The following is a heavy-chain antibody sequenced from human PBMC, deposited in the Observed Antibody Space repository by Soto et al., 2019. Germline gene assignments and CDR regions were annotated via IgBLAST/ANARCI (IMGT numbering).Heavy chain of an antibody. J-gene: IGHJ4*02. CDR3: ARAKVVYDSRGYVPY. CDR2: IIPIFGTA. Sequence: SVKVSCKASGGPFSSYAISWVRQAPGQGLEWMGGIIPIFGTANYAQKFQGRVTITADESTSTAYMELSSLRSEDTAVYYCARAKVVYDSRGYVPYWGQGTMVTVSS. V-gene: IGHV1-69*13. CDR1: GGPFSSYA. D-gene: IGHD3-22*01.